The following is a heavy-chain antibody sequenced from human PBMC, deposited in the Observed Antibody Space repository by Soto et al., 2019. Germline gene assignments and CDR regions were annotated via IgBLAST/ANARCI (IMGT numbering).Heavy chain of an antibody. CDR3: ARDVYYYDSSAYGAY. CDR2: ITGSSSYI. D-gene: IGHD3-22*01. Sequence: EVQLVESGGGLVKPGGSLRLSCAASGFTFSSYSMNWVRQAPGKGLEWVSSITGSSSYIYYADSVKGRFTISRDNAKNSLYLQMNSLRAEDTAVYYCARDVYYYDSSAYGAYWGQGTRVTVSS. J-gene: IGHJ4*02. V-gene: IGHV3-21*02. CDR1: GFTFSSYS.